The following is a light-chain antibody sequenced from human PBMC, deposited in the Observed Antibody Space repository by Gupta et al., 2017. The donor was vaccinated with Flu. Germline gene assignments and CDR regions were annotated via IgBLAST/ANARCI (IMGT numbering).Light chain of an antibody. Sequence: LYMSAGESGTRSCPAGEEVGRKFLEWYQQKPGHPPRMLIYGASTRACGVPDRFSGGGSGTEFTLTINRREPEESALYYCHQEKISPCTFGQGTKLDIK. J-gene: IGKJ2*02. V-gene: IGKV3-20*01. CDR3: HQEKISPCT. CDR2: GAS. CDR1: EEVGRKF.